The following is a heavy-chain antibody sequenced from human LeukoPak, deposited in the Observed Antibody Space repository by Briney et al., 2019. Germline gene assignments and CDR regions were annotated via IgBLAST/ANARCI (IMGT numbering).Heavy chain of an antibody. CDR2: INHSGST. CDR1: GGSFSGYY. J-gene: IGHJ4*02. CDR3: ATRVDYYDSSGFGY. Sequence: SETLSLTCAVYGGSFSGYYWSWIRQPPGKGLEWIGEINHSGSTNYNPSLKSRVTISVDTSKNQFSLKLSSVTAADTAVYYCATRVDYYDSSGFGYWGQGTLVTVSS. V-gene: IGHV4-34*01. D-gene: IGHD3-22*01.